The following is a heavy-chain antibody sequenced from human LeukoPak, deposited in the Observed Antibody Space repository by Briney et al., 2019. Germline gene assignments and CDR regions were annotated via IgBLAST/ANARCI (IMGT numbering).Heavy chain of an antibody. CDR2: IYYSGST. J-gene: IGHJ5*02. CDR3: ARRSGIQLLNWFDP. CDR1: GGSISSSSYY. D-gene: IGHD5-18*01. V-gene: IGHV4-39*01. Sequence: PSETLSLTCTVSGGSISSSSYYWGWIRQPPGKGLEWIGSIYYSGSTYYNPSLKSRVTISVDTSKNQFSLKLSSVTAADTAVYYCARRSGIQLLNWFDPWGQGTLVTVSS.